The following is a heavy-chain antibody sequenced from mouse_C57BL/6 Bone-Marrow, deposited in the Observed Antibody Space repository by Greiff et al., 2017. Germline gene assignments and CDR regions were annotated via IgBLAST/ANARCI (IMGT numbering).Heavy chain of an antibody. V-gene: IGHV5-6*03. Sequence: EVNLVESGGGLVKPGGSLKLSCAASGFTFSSYAMSWVRQTPDKRLEWVATISSGGSYNYYPDSVKGRFTISRDNAKNTLYLQMSSLKSEDTAMYYCARQDLFYYAMDYWGQGTSVTVSS. CDR1: GFTFSSYA. D-gene: IGHD5-1*01. CDR3: ARQDLFYYAMDY. J-gene: IGHJ4*01. CDR2: ISSGGSYN.